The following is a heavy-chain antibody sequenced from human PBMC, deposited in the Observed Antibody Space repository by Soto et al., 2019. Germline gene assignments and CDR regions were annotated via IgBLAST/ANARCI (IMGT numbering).Heavy chain of an antibody. J-gene: IGHJ4*02. Sequence: GGRLRGSCGVSGWSICNYYKNWVRKNPEKGLEWVSSIYSGGNTNYADFVKGRFTISRDNSKNALYLQMNNLRVDDTAIYYCARARYAISPTHYSAQGTAATFSA. CDR2: IYSGGNT. V-gene: IGHV3-66*01. CDR3: ARARYAISPTHY. D-gene: IGHD2-2*01. CDR1: GWSICNYY.